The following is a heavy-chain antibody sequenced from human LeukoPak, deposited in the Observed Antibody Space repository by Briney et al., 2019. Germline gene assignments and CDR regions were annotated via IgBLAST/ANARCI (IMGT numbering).Heavy chain of an antibody. J-gene: IGHJ5*02. CDR2: ISVYNGNT. D-gene: IGHD2-2*01. CDR1: GYTFTSYG. V-gene: IGHV1-18*01. Sequence: ASVKVSCKASGYTFTSYGISWVRQAPGQGLEWMGWISVYNGNTNYAQKLQGRVTMTTDTSTSTAYMELRSLRSDDTAVYYCARAPRYCSSTSCYGWFDPWGQGTLVTVSS. CDR3: ARAPRYCSSTSCYGWFDP.